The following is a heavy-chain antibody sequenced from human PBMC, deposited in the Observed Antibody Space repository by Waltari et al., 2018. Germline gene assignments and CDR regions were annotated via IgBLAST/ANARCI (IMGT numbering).Heavy chain of an antibody. Sequence: QVQLVHSGAEVKKPGSSVKVSCKASGGTFSTYAINWVRQAPGQGLEWMGRIIPTLGVPIYAQRFQGRVTITADKSTSTAYMGLSSLRPEDTAVYYCARSGDGYTPSTYYYNGMDVWGQGTTVTVSS. D-gene: IGHD5-12*01. CDR3: ARSGDGYTPSTYYYNGMDV. CDR2: IIPTLGVP. J-gene: IGHJ6*02. CDR1: GGTFSTYA. V-gene: IGHV1-69*04.